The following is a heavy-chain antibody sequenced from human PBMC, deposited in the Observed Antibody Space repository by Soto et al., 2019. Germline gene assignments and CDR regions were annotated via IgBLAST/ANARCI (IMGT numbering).Heavy chain of an antibody. V-gene: IGHV3-30*18. D-gene: IGHD3-10*01. CDR2: ISYDGRNT. CDR1: GFTFTDFA. Sequence: HPGGSLRLSCSSSGFTFTDFAMHWVRQAPGKGLEWVAVISYDGRNTFYADSAKGRFTISRDNAKNTLYLQMNSLRPEDTAMFYCAKALVGQTYGFIASDIWGRGTLVTVSS. CDR3: AKALVGQTYGFIASDI. J-gene: IGHJ3*02.